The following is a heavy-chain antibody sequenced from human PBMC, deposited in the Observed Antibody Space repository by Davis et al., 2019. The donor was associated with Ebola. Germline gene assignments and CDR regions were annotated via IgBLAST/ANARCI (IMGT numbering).Heavy chain of an antibody. CDR3: ARDTSGIAVAGQ. J-gene: IGHJ4*02. D-gene: IGHD6-19*01. V-gene: IGHV1-18*01. Sequence: ASVKVSCKASGYTFTSYGISWVRQAPGQGLEWMGWISAYNGNTNYAQKLQGRVTMTTDTSTSTVYMELRSLRSDDTAVYYCARDTSGIAVAGQWGQGTLVTVSS. CDR1: GYTFTSYG. CDR2: ISAYNGNT.